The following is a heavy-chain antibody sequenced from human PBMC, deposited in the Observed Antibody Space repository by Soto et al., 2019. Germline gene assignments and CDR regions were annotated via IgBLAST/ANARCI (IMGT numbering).Heavy chain of an antibody. CDR1: GFTFSRYY. V-gene: IGHV3-21*01. Sequence: PGGSLRLSCAASGFTFSRYYLNWVRQAPGKGLEWVSSISTTSTYTHYADSLTGRFTISRDNAKKLLYLQMDSLRAEDTAVYYCARDDGLSSTNVKAFDIWGQGTKVTVSS. D-gene: IGHD2-2*01. CDR3: ARDDGLSSTNVKAFDI. CDR2: ISTTSTYT. J-gene: IGHJ3*02.